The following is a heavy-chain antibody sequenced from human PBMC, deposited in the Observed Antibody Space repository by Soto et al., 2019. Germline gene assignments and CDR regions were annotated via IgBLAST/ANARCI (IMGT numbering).Heavy chain of an antibody. V-gene: IGHV2-5*02. D-gene: IGHD3-3*01. CDR2: IYWDDYI. Sequence: QITLKESGPTLVKPTQPLTVTCTFSGFSLTSSGVCVGWIRQPPGKDLKWVALIYWDDYIRYSPSMKSRLTITKDTSKNQVVLKMTNMDPVDTATYYCARSDYGFQGPPIRWFDPWGPGILVTGSS. CDR3: ARSDYGFQGPPIRWFDP. CDR1: GFSLTSSGVC. J-gene: IGHJ5*02.